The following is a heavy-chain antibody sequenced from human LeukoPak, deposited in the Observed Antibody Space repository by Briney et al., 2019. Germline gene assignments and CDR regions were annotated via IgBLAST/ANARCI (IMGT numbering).Heavy chain of an antibody. J-gene: IGHJ4*02. CDR1: GLNFDDSA. CDR2: ISADGGST. V-gene: IGHV3-43*02. Sequence: GGSLRLSCAASGLNFDDSAMHWVRQAPGKGLEWVSLISADGGSTFSADSLNGRFSISRDNSKNSLYLQMNSLRSEDTAMYYCAKESGKFDYWGQGTLVGVSS. CDR3: AKESGKFDY.